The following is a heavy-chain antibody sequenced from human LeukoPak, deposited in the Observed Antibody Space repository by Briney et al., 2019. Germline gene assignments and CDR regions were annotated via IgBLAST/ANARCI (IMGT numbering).Heavy chain of an antibody. Sequence: PGGSLRLSCAASGFTFSSYWMSWVRQAPGKGLEWVANIKQDGSEKYYVDSVKGRFTISRDNAKNSPYLQMNSLRAEDTAVYYCATYRLMAAAGVDYWGQGTLVTVSS. V-gene: IGHV3-7*01. CDR2: IKQDGSEK. J-gene: IGHJ4*02. CDR3: ATYRLMAAAGVDY. D-gene: IGHD6-13*01. CDR1: GFTFSSYW.